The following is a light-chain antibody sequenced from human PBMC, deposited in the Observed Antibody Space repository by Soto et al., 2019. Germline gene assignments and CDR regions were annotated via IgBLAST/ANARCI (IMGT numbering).Light chain of an antibody. Sequence: QSVLTQPPSASGSPGQSVTISCTGTSSDVGVYNYVSWYQQHPGKAPKLMIYDVNKRPSGVPDRFSGSKSGNTASLTVSGLPPEDEADYCFISHAGRSIWVFGGGIKLTV. J-gene: IGLJ3*02. CDR3: ISHAGRSIWV. V-gene: IGLV2-8*01. CDR1: SSDVGVYNY. CDR2: DVN.